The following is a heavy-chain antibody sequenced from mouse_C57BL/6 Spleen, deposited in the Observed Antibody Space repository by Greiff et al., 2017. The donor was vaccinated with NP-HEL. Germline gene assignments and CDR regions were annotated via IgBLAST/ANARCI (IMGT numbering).Heavy chain of an antibody. CDR1: GYTFTSYW. CDR3: ARPFYSNYEGVNY. CDR2: IHPNSGST. J-gene: IGHJ2*01. D-gene: IGHD2-5*01. Sequence: VQLQQSGAELVKPGASVKLSCKASGYTFTSYWMHWVKQRPGQGLEWIGMIHPNSGSTNYNEKFKSKATLTVDKSSSTAYMQLSSLTSEDSAVYYCARPFYSNYEGVNYWGQGTTLTVSS. V-gene: IGHV1-64*01.